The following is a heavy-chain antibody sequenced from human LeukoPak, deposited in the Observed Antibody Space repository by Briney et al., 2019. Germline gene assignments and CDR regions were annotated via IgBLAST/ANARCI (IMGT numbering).Heavy chain of an antibody. Sequence: SGGSLRLSCAASGFTFSTYGMHWVRQAPGKGLEWVAVISSDGSNKYYADSVKGRFTISRDNSKNTLYLQMNSLRAEDTAVYYCAKRGYRYSFDYWGQGTLVTVSS. CDR2: ISSDGSNK. CDR1: GFTFSTYG. CDR3: AKRGYRYSFDY. D-gene: IGHD5-18*01. V-gene: IGHV3-30*18. J-gene: IGHJ4*02.